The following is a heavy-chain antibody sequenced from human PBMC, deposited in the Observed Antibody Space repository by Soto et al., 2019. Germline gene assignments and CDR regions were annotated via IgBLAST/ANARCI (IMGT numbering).Heavy chain of an antibody. Sequence: GGALRLSRAAPGFTFSSYDMHWGRQATGKSLEWVSAIGTAGDTYYPGSVKGRFTISRENAKNSLYLQMNSLRAGDTAVYYCAREYYYGSGTRAYGMDVWGQGTTVTVSS. CDR3: AREYYYGSGTRAYGMDV. CDR2: IGTAGDT. D-gene: IGHD3-10*01. V-gene: IGHV3-13*01. J-gene: IGHJ6*02. CDR1: GFTFSSYD.